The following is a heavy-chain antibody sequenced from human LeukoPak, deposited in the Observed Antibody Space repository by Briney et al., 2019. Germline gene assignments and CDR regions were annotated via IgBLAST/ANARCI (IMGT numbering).Heavy chain of an antibody. V-gene: IGHV4-39*07. CDR1: GDSISTTYY. Sequence: NPSETLSLTCTVSGDSISTTYYWGWIRQPPGKGREWIGHIYYSGITSYNPSLKSRVTISVDTSKNQFSLNQSSVTAADTAVYYCARDQARMAAALGMDVWGQGTTVTVSS. CDR3: ARDQARMAAALGMDV. D-gene: IGHD6-13*01. CDR2: IYYSGIT. J-gene: IGHJ6*02.